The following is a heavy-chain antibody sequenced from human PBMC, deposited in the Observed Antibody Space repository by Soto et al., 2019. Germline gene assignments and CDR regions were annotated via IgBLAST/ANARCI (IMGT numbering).Heavy chain of an antibody. CDR1: GFTFSSYI. Sequence: GGILRLSRAASGFTFSSYIMTWVRQAPWKGLVLVSFITSSCSTNYYADSVKGPFTIYRDNAKNSLYLQMNSLRDEDRAVYYCARERPQSVLRCLEWPLDYWGQGTLVTVSS. J-gene: IGHJ4*02. CDR3: ARERPQSVLRCLEWPLDY. CDR2: ITSSCSTN. V-gene: IGHV3-48*02. D-gene: IGHD3-3*01.